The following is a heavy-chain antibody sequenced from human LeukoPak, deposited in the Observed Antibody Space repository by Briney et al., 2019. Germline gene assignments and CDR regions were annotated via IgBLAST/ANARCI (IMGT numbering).Heavy chain of an antibody. CDR2: IYYSGST. V-gene: IGHV4-39*01. Sequence: PSETLSLTCTVSGGSISSSSYYWGWIRQPPGKGLEWIGSIYYSGSTYYNPSLKSRVTISVDTSKNQFSLKLSSVTAADTAVYYCARLRDYDSSGYHPYYFDYWGQGTLVTVSS. D-gene: IGHD3-22*01. J-gene: IGHJ4*02. CDR1: GGSISSSSYY. CDR3: ARLRDYDSSGYHPYYFDY.